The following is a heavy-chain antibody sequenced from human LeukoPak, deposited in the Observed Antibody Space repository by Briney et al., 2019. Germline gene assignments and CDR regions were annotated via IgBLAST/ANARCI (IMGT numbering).Heavy chain of an antibody. CDR1: GFPFETNA. CDR3: AKGSGSGWYGWFAP. Sequence: PGGSLRLSCEASGFPFETNAMSWVRQAPGKGLEWVSAISGSGGSTYYADSVKGRFTISRDNSKNTFYLQMNSLRAEDTAVYFCAKGSGSGWYGWFAPWGQGTLVTVSS. CDR2: ISGSGGST. D-gene: IGHD6-19*01. V-gene: IGHV3-23*01. J-gene: IGHJ5*02.